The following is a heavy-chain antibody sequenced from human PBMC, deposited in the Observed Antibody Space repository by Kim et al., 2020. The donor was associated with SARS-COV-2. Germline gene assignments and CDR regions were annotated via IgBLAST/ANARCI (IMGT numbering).Heavy chain of an antibody. Sequence: RFTISRDNSKNTLYLQMNSLRAEDTAVYYCARGYSYGPAVGYYYYYGMDVWGQGTTVTVSS. V-gene: IGHV3-30*01. CDR3: ARGYSYGPAVGYYYYYGMDV. J-gene: IGHJ6*02. D-gene: IGHD5-18*01.